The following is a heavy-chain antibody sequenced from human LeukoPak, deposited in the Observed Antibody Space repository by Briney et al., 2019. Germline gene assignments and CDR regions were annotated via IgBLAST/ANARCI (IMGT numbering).Heavy chain of an antibody. CDR3: ASGITVFGVVITYYYYYMDV. V-gene: IGHV3-23*01. CDR2: IGGSGIRT. CDR1: GFTFTTYG. D-gene: IGHD3-3*01. Sequence: GGSLRLSCSASGFTFTTYGMNWVRQAPGKGLEWVSGIGGSGIRTYYADSVKGRFIISRDNSKNTLYLQVNSLRVEDTAVYYCASGITVFGVVITYYYYYMDVWGKGTTVSVSS. J-gene: IGHJ6*03.